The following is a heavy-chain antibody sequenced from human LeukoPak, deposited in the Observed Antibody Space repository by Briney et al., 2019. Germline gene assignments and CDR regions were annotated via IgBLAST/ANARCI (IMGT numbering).Heavy chain of an antibody. D-gene: IGHD5-18*01. CDR3: ARDGGYSYGYGMDV. V-gene: IGHV3-66*01. Sequence: GGSLRLSCAASGFTVNSNYMSWVGQAPGKGLEWVSVVYSGDRTYYADSVKGRFTISRDDSTNTLYLLMNSLRAEDTAVYYCARDGGYSYGYGMDVWGQGTTVTVSS. J-gene: IGHJ6*02. CDR1: GFTVNSNY. CDR2: VYSGDRT.